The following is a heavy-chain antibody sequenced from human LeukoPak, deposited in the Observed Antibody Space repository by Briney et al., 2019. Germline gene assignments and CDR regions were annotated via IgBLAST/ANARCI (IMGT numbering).Heavy chain of an antibody. CDR1: GFTVSSNY. D-gene: IGHD1-26*01. CDR2: IYSGGST. CDR3: AREGRLGALYGMDV. Sequence: GGSLRLSCAASGFTVSSNYMSWVRQAPGKGLEWVSVIYSGGSTYYADSVKGRFTISRDNSKSTLYLQMNSLRAEDTAVYYCAREGRLGALYGMDVWGQGTTVTVSS. J-gene: IGHJ6*02. V-gene: IGHV3-53*01.